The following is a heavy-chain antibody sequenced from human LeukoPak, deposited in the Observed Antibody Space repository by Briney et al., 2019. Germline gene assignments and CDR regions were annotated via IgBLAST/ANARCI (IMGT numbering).Heavy chain of an antibody. D-gene: IGHD3-3*01. CDR1: GFTFSSYW. J-gene: IGHJ4*02. V-gene: IGHV3-7*01. CDR3: MTGTIFGVVTSLRFDY. CDR2: IKQDGSEK. Sequence: GGSLRLSCAASGFTFSSYWMSWVRQAPGKGLEWVANIKQDGSEKYYVDSVKGRFTISRDNAKNSLYLQMNSLRAEDTAVYYCMTGTIFGVVTSLRFDYWGQGTLVTVSS.